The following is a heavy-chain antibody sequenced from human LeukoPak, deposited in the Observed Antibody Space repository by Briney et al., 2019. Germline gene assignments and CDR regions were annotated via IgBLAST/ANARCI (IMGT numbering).Heavy chain of an antibody. J-gene: IGHJ4*02. Sequence: PGRSLRLSCTASGFTFGDYAMSWFRQAPGKGLEWVGFIRSKAYGGTTEYAASVKGRFTISRDDSKSIAYLQMNSLKTEDTAVYYYTPDCSSTSCYLVGLRGFDYWGQGTLVTVSS. D-gene: IGHD2-2*01. V-gene: IGHV3-49*03. CDR3: TPDCSSTSCYLVGLRGFDY. CDR1: GFTFGDYA. CDR2: IRSKAYGGTT.